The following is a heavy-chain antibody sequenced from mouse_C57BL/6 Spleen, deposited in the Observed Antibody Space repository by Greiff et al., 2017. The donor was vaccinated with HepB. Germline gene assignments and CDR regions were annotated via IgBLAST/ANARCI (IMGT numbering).Heavy chain of an antibody. CDR3: AKLGLWYFDV. D-gene: IGHD4-1*01. J-gene: IGHJ1*03. V-gene: IGHV1-52*01. CDR1: GYTFTSYW. CDR2: IDPSDSET. Sequence: VKLQQPGAELVRPGSSVKLSCKASGYTFTSYWMHWVKQRPIQGLEWIGNIDPSDSETHYNQKFKDKATLTVDKSSSTAYKQLSSLTSADAAVYYCAKLGLWYFDVWGTGTTVTVSS.